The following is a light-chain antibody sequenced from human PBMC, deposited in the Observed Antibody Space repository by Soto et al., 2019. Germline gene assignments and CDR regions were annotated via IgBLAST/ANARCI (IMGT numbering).Light chain of an antibody. V-gene: IGKV1-39*01. CDR1: QNIGTS. Sequence: DIQITQSSSSLSVSIGDRVTITCRASQNIGTSLNWYQMKLGRAPTLLIYSASTLQSGAPSRFSGGGSGTDFTLTINSLQPEDFATYSCQQTYNAPYTFGQGTKVDIK. J-gene: IGKJ2*01. CDR3: QQTYNAPYT. CDR2: SAS.